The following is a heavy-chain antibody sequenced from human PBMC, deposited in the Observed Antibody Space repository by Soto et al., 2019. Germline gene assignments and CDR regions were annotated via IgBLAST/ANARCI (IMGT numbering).Heavy chain of an antibody. CDR2: IYYSGST. D-gene: IGHD3-22*01. V-gene: IGHV4-61*01. CDR3: MLGSGWKDFDY. CDR1: GGSVISGSYY. J-gene: IGHJ4*02. Sequence: PSETLSLTCTVSGGSVISGSYYWSLIRQPPGKGLEWIGYIYYSGSTNYNPSLKSRVTISVDTSKNQFSLKLSSVTAADTAVYYCMLGSGWKDFDYWGQGTLVTVSS.